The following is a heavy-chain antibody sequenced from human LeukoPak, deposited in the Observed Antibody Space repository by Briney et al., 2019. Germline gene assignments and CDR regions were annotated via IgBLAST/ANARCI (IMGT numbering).Heavy chain of an antibody. CDR3: ARAFTPGIRKALWIGDSL. V-gene: IGHV3-30*04. J-gene: IGHJ4*02. CDR2: VSAHGLDK. D-gene: IGHD3-10*01. CDR1: GFTFSSYA. Sequence: GGFLSLSCAASGFTFSSYAMHWVRQAPGKGLEWLAVVSAHGLDKFYASSVRGRFTISKDTSKNTLSLQMNSLRSDDSGVYYCARAFTPGIRKALWIGDSLWDQGTLVTVSS.